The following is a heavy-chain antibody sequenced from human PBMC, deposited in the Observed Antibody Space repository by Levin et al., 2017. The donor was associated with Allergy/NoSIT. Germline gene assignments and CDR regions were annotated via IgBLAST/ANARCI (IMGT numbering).Heavy chain of an antibody. V-gene: IGHV3-21*01. CDR2: ISSSSSYI. J-gene: IGHJ5*02. CDR1: GFTFSSYS. Sequence: GGSLRLSCAASGFTFSSYSMNWVRQAPGKGLEWVSSISSSSSYIYYADSVKGRFTISRDNAKNSLYLQMNSLRAEDTAVYYCARWGAAASNWFDPWGQGTLVTVSS. CDR3: ARWGAAASNWFDP. D-gene: IGHD6-25*01.